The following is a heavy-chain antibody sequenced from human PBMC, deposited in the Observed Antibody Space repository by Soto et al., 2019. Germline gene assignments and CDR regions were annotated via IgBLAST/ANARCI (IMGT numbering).Heavy chain of an antibody. J-gene: IGHJ4*02. CDR3: ATTDKAVIAAAGTDFDY. D-gene: IGHD6-13*01. CDR2: FDPEDGET. Sequence: ASVKVSCKVSGYTLTELSMHWVRQAPGKGLEWMGGFDPEDGETIYAQKFQGRVTMTEVTSTDTAYMELSSLRSEDTAVYYCATTDKAVIAAAGTDFDYWGQGTLVTVSS. CDR1: GYTLTELS. V-gene: IGHV1-24*01.